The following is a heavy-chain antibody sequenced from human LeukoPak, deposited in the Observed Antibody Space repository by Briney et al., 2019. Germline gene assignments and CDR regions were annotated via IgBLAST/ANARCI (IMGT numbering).Heavy chain of an antibody. D-gene: IGHD6-6*01. CDR3: AKSAADYSSSSFDY. CDR1: GFTFSDYY. V-gene: IGHV3-11*01. CDR2: ITSSGDDI. J-gene: IGHJ4*02. Sequence: GGSLRLSCAASGFTFSDYYMSWIRQAPGKGLEWVAYITSSGDDIYYADSVKGRFTISRYNSKNTLYMQMNSLRAEDTAVYYCAKSAADYSSSSFDYWGQGTLVTVSS.